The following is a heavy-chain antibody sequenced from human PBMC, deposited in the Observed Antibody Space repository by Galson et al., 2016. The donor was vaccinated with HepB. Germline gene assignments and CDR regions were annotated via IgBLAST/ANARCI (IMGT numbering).Heavy chain of an antibody. J-gene: IGHJ4*02. Sequence: SLRLSCAASGFTSSNHLMSWVRQPPGKGLEWVAGISQDGGKNDYWESVKGRFTISRDNAKNSLYLQMDNLRAEDTAVYYCARIIRPFAEFDSWGQGTLVTVAA. V-gene: IGHV3-7*01. CDR1: GFTSSNHL. CDR3: ARIIRPFAEFDS. CDR2: ISQDGGKN. D-gene: IGHD3-16*01.